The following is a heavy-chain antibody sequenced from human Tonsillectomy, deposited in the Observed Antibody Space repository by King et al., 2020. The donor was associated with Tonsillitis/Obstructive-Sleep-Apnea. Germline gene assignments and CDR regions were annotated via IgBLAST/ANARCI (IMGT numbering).Heavy chain of an antibody. Sequence: VQLVESGGGVVQPGKSLRLSCAASGFTFSNYGMHWVRQAPGKGLEWVAHIWYDGSNTNYADSVKGRFTISRDNSNNRLYLQMNSLRGEDTAVYYCARDDYGDSFVHFDYWGQGTLVTVSS. CDR2: IWYDGSNT. CDR3: ARDDYGDSFVHFDY. D-gene: IGHD4-17*01. CDR1: GFTFSNYG. J-gene: IGHJ4*02. V-gene: IGHV3-33*01.